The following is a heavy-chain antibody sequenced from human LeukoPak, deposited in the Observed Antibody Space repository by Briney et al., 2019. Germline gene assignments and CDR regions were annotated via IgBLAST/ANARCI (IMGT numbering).Heavy chain of an antibody. CDR2: ISSSSSI. Sequence: QAGGSLRLSCAASGFTFSSYEMNWVRQAPGKGLEWVSYISSSSSIYYADSVKGRFTISRDNAKNSLYLQMNSLRAEDTALYYCAKDAYSSSWYYPALDYWGQGTLVTVSS. D-gene: IGHD6-13*01. CDR3: AKDAYSSSWYYPALDY. J-gene: IGHJ4*02. V-gene: IGHV3-48*03. CDR1: GFTFSSYE.